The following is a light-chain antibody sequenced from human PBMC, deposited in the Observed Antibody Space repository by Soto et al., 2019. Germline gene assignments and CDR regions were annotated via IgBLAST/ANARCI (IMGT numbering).Light chain of an antibody. J-gene: IGKJ1*01. Sequence: DIQMTQSPSSLSASVEDRVTITCRASQGMSTYLAWYQQKPGKVPKLLIYAASTLQSGVPSRFSGSGSGTDFTLTISSLQPEDFATYYCQKYNGAPRAFGQGTKVEIK. V-gene: IGKV1-27*01. CDR1: QGMSTY. CDR2: AAS. CDR3: QKYNGAPRA.